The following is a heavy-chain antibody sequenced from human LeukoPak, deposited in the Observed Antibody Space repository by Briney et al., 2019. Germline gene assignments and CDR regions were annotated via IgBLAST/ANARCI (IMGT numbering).Heavy chain of an antibody. CDR2: MKEDGGEI. CDR1: GFPFSNYW. D-gene: IGHD4-23*01. CDR3: VRDRGYSTFDY. V-gene: IGHV3-7*01. Sequence: GGSLRLSCAGSGFPFSNYWMAWVRQAPGKGLEWVANMKEDGGEINYVDSVKGRFTISRDNAKNSLDLQMNSLRVNDTAVYYCVRDRGYSTFDYWGQGTLVIVSS. J-gene: IGHJ4*02.